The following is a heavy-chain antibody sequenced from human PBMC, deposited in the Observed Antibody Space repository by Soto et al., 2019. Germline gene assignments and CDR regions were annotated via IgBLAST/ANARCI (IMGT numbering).Heavy chain of an antibody. Sequence: GGSLRLSCAASGFTFSSYGMHWVRQAPGKGLEWVAVIWYDGSNKYYADSVKGRFTISRDNSKNTLYLQMNSLRAEDTAVCYCASLNYGSGSYYSQGFDYWGQGTLVTVSS. CDR2: IWYDGSNK. D-gene: IGHD3-10*01. J-gene: IGHJ4*02. V-gene: IGHV3-33*01. CDR3: ASLNYGSGSYYSQGFDY. CDR1: GFTFSSYG.